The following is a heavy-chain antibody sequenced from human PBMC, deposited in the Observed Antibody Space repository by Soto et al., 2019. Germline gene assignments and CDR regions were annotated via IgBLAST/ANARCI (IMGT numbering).Heavy chain of an antibody. CDR2: IYSGGST. Sequence: GGSLRLSCAASGFTFSSNYMRWFRQAPGKGLEWVSGIYSGGSTYYADSVKGRCTISRDNSKNTLYLQMTSLRAEDTAVYYCARVPARGWLDAWGKGTLVTVSS. CDR3: ARVPARGWLDA. D-gene: IGHD6-6*01. J-gene: IGHJ5*02. CDR1: GFTFSSNY. V-gene: IGHV3-66*01.